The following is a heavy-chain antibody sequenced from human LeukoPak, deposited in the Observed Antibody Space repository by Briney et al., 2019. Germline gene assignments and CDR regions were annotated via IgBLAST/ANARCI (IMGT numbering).Heavy chain of an antibody. CDR3: AKDIQGYDSSGYYYPAFDY. J-gene: IGHJ4*02. D-gene: IGHD3-22*01. CDR1: GFTFDDYA. V-gene: IGHV3-43*02. CDR2: ISGDGGST. Sequence: GGSLRLSCAASGFTFDDYAMHWVRQAPGKGLEWVSLISGDGGSTYYADSVKGRFTISRDNSKNSLYLQMNSLRTEDTALYYCAKDIQGYDSSGYYYPAFDYWGQGTLDTVSS.